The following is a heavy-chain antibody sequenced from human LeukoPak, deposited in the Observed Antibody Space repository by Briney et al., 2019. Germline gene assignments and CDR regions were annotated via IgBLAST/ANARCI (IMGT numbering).Heavy chain of an antibody. J-gene: IGHJ4*02. V-gene: IGHV1-2*02. D-gene: IGHD6-19*01. CDR1: GYTFTGYY. CDR2: INPNSGGT. CDR3: AREEIGLLVAGVCDY. Sequence: ASVKVSCKASGYTFTGYYMHWVRQAPGQGLEWMGWINPNSGGTNYAQKFQGRVTMTRDTSISTAYMELSRLRSDDTAVYYCAREEIGLLVAGVCDYWGQGTLVTVSS.